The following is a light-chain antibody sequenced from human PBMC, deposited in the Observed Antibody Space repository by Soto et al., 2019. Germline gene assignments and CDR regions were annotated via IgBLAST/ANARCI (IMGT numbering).Light chain of an antibody. V-gene: IGKV4-1*01. CDR2: WAS. Sequence: DIVMTKSPDSLAVSLGERVTINCKSSQSALSSSNNKNCLAWYQQKSGQPPKLIIYWASTRESGVPDRFSGSGSGKDCTLTISSLQPEDVATYYCQNFDSAPQTFGQGTKVDIK. CDR1: QSALSSSNNKNC. CDR3: QNFDSAPQT. J-gene: IGKJ1*01.